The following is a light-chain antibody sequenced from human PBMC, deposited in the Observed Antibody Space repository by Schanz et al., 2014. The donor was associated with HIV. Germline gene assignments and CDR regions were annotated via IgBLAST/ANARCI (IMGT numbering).Light chain of an antibody. CDR1: SSDVGGYNY. Sequence: QFALTQPASVSGSPGQSITISCTGTSSDVGGYNYVSWYQQHPGKAPKLMIYEVSNRPSGVSNRFSGSKSGNTASLTISGLQAEDEADYYCCSYTSSSTYVFGTGTKVTVL. CDR3: CSYTSSSTYV. V-gene: IGLV2-14*03. J-gene: IGLJ1*01. CDR2: EVS.